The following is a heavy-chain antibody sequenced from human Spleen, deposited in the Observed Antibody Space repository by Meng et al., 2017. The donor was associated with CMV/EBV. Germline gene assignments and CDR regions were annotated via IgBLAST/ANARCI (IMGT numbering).Heavy chain of an antibody. CDR1: GITVSSNY. Sequence: GGSLRLSCAPSGITVSSNYMTWVRQAPGKGLEWVSLIYSDGTIYYADSVKGRFTISRDTSRNTLYLQMNSLRSTDSAVYYCARAPFGTRWWFDPWGQGTLVTVSS. V-gene: IGHV3-66*02. CDR2: IYSDGTI. J-gene: IGHJ5*02. D-gene: IGHD1-14*01. CDR3: ARAPFGTRWWFDP.